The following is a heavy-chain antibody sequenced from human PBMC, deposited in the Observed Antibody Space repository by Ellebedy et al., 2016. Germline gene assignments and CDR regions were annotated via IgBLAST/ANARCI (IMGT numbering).Heavy chain of an antibody. D-gene: IGHD6-13*01. CDR3: ARVRAAANEGGFDI. CDR2: INPNSGGT. J-gene: IGHJ3*02. Sequence: ASVKVSXXASGYTFTSYGISWVRQAPGQGLEWMGWINPNSGGTNYAQKFQGRVTMTRDTSISTAYMELSRLRSDDTAVYYCARVRAAANEGGFDIWGQGTMVTVSS. CDR1: GYTFTSYG. V-gene: IGHV1-2*02.